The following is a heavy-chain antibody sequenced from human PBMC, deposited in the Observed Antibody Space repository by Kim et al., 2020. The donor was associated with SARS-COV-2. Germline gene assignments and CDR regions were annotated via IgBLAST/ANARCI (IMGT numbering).Heavy chain of an antibody. Sequence: GGSLRLSCAASGFTFNDYAMSWVRQAPGKGLEWVSVISGSGGNSHYADSVKGRFTISRDNSRNTLYLQMNSLRVEDTAVYYCVKRVRGYTYGTLDCWGQGTLVTVSS. J-gene: IGHJ4*02. CDR1: GFTFNDYA. CDR2: ISGSGGNS. V-gene: IGHV3-23*01. CDR3: VKRVRGYTYGTLDC. D-gene: IGHD5-18*01.